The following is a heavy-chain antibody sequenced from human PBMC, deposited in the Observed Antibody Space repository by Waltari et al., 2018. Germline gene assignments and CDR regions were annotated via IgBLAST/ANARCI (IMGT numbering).Heavy chain of an antibody. Sequence: EVQLVESGGGLVQPGGSLRLSCAASGFTFSSYWMSWVRQAPGKGLEWVANIKQDGSEKYYVDSVKGRFTISRDNAKNSLYLQMNSLRAEDTAVYYCGTMVQGSGGGWFDPWGQGTLVTVSS. CDR3: GTMVQGSGGGWFDP. D-gene: IGHD3-10*01. V-gene: IGHV3-7*01. CDR1: GFTFSSYW. J-gene: IGHJ5*02. CDR2: IKQDGSEK.